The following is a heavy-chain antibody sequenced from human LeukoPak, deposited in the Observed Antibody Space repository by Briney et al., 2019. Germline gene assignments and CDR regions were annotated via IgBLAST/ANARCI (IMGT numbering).Heavy chain of an antibody. CDR1: GGSISSSNW. V-gene: IGHV4-4*02. J-gene: IGHJ4*02. CDR3: ARRGAVAGFNFDY. CDR2: IYHSENT. Sequence: SETLSLTCAVSGGSISSSNWWSWVRQPPGKGLEWIGEIYHSENTNYSPSLKSRVTISVDTSKNQFSLKLSSVTAADTAVYYCARRGAVAGFNFDYWGQGTLVTVSS. D-gene: IGHD6-19*01.